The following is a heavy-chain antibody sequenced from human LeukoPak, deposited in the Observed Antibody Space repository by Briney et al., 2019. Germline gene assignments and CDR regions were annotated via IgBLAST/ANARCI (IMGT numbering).Heavy chain of an antibody. Sequence: SETLSLTRTVSGGSISSYYWSWIRQPPGKGLEWIGYIYYSGSTNYNPSLKSRVTISVDTSKNQFSLKLSSVTAADTAVYYCARDILNCSGGSCYSRLDYWGQGTLVTVSS. J-gene: IGHJ4*02. CDR2: IYYSGST. V-gene: IGHV4-59*01. D-gene: IGHD2-15*01. CDR1: GGSISSYY. CDR3: ARDILNCSGGSCYSRLDY.